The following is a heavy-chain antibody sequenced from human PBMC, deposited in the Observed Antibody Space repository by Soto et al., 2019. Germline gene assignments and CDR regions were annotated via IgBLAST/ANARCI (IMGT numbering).Heavy chain of an antibody. V-gene: IGHV1-69*02. CDR3: ARGSGYHWWDY. D-gene: IGHD5-12*01. J-gene: IGHJ4*02. CDR2: IIPILGIA. CDR1: GGTFSSYT. Sequence: SVKVSCKASGGTFSSYTISWVRQAPGQGLEWMGRIIPILGIANYAQKFQGRVTITADKSTSTAYMELSSLRSEDTAVYYCARGSGYHWWDYWCQGTLVTVFS.